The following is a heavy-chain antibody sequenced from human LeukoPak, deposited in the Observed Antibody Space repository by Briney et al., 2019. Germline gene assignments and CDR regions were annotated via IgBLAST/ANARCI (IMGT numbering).Heavy chain of an antibody. CDR2: IRAKIHDGTT. CDR1: GFIFGDYN. D-gene: IGHD3-10*01. V-gene: IGHV3-49*04. J-gene: IGHJ4*02. CDR3: SRGQKDPYGPEFDY. Sequence: PGQSLRLSCTTSGFIFGDYNMNWVRQAPGKGLEWVGYIRAKIHDGTTDFAASVKGRFTISRDDSKSIAYLQMTSLKSEDTAVYYCSRGQKDPYGPEFDYWGPGTLVTVSS.